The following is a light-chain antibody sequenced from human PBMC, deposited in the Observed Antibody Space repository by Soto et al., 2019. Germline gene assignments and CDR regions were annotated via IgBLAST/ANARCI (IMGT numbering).Light chain of an antibody. CDR1: SGSVSTSYS. J-gene: IGLJ2*01. V-gene: IGLV8-61*01. CDR2: NTN. Sequence: QAVVTQEPSFSVSPGGTVILTCGLSSGSVSTSYSPSWYQQTPGQAPRTLIYNTNTRSSGVPDRFSGSILGNKAALTITGAQADDESDYYCVLHMGSGIWVFGGGTKLTVL. CDR3: VLHMGSGIWV.